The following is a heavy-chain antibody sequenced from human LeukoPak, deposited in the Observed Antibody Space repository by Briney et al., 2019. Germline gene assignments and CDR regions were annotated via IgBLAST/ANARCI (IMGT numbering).Heavy chain of an antibody. J-gene: IGHJ6*03. CDR2: INPNTGGT. CDR1: GYTFTGYY. D-gene: IGHD5-12*01. Sequence: AAVKVSCKASGYTFTGYYIHWVRQAPVQGLEWMGWINPNTGGTNLAQRFQGRVTMTRDTSFSTAYLELSRLKSDDTAVYYCARDREWLTDYYNYSMDVWGKGTTVTISS. V-gene: IGHV1-2*02. CDR3: ARDREWLTDYYNYSMDV.